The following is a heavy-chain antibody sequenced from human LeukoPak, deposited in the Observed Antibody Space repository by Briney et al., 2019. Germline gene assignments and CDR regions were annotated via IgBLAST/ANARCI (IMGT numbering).Heavy chain of an antibody. D-gene: IGHD3-10*01. J-gene: IGHJ6*02. CDR2: FDPEDGET. Sequence: GASVKVSCKVSGYTLTELSMHWVRQAPGKGLEWMGGFDPEDGETIYAQKSQGRVTMTEDTSTDTAYMELSSLRSEDTAVYYCATYPGSYHDSVDVWGQGTTVTVSS. V-gene: IGHV1-24*01. CDR3: ATYPGSYHDSVDV. CDR1: GYTLTELS.